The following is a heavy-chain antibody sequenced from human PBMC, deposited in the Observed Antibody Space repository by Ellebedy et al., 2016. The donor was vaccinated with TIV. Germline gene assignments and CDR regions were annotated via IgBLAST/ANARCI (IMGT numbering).Heavy chain of an antibody. CDR2: VSDNYDTT. J-gene: IGHJ4*02. V-gene: IGHV3-48*04. Sequence: GESLKISCATSGFTFSTYAMNWVRQAPGQGLEWLAYVSDNYDTTHYANSVRDRFTISRDNAKASVYLQINNLGTEDTALYFCARDRIGDNWYTTFDCWGQGTLVSVSS. D-gene: IGHD1-1*01. CDR1: GFTFSTYA. CDR3: ARDRIGDNWYTTFDC.